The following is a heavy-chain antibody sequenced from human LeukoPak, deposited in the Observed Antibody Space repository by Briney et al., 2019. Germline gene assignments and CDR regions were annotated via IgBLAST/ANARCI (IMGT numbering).Heavy chain of an antibody. Sequence: SETLSLTCTVSGGSISSYYWSWIRQPPGKGLEWIGYIYYSGSTNYNPSLQSRVTISVVTSKNQFSLKLSSVTAADTAVYYCASSRSSGWYDYWGQGALVTVSS. CDR3: ASSRSSGWYDY. CDR2: IYYSGST. V-gene: IGHV4-59*01. D-gene: IGHD6-19*01. CDR1: GGSISSYY. J-gene: IGHJ4*02.